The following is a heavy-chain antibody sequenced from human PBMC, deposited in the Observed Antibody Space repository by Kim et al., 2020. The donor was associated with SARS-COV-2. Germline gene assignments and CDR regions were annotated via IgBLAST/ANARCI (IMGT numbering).Heavy chain of an antibody. CDR1: GFTFSSYS. Sequence: GGSLRLSCAASGFTFSSYSMNWVRQAPGKGLEWVSSISSSSSYIYYADSVKGRFTISRDNAKNSLYLQMNSLRAEDTAVYYCARDEAGGKNYDSSGSDAFDIWGQGTMVTVSS. J-gene: IGHJ3*02. V-gene: IGHV3-21*01. D-gene: IGHD3-22*01. CDR3: ARDEAGGKNYDSSGSDAFDI. CDR2: ISSSSSYI.